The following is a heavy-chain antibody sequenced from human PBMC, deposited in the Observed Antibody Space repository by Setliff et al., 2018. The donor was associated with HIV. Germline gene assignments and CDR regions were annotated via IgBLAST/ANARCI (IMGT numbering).Heavy chain of an antibody. D-gene: IGHD3-22*01. V-gene: IGHV4-30-4*08. CDR2: ITYSGSA. CDR3: ARHSGSGYYLIDP. J-gene: IGHJ5*02. Sequence: SETLSLTCTVSGGSISSDDYYWNWIRQPPGKGLDWIGYITYSGSAYYNPSLKSRVTISVATSKNQFSLRLSSVTAADTAVYYCARHSGSGYYLIDPWGQGTLVTVSS. CDR1: GGSISSDDYY.